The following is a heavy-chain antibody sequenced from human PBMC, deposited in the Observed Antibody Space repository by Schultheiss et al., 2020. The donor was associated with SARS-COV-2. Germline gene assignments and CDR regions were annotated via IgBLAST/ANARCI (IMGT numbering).Heavy chain of an antibody. CDR2: IYYSGST. CDR1: GGSVSSVSYY. J-gene: IGHJ6*02. CDR3: ARDPPQYGMDV. Sequence: SQTLSLTCPVSGGSVSSVSYYWSWIRQPPGKGLEWIGYIYYSGSTYYNPSLKSRVTISVDTSKNQFSLKLSSVTAADTAVYYCARDPPQYGMDVWGQGTTVTVSS. V-gene: IGHV4-31*03.